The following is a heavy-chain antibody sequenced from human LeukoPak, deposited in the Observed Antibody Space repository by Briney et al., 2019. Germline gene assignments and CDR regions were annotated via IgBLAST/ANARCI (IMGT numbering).Heavy chain of an antibody. J-gene: IGHJ1*01. CDR1: GFTFNTYV. CDR3: ARVRNTYFDILTDGRYLQH. CDR2: ISFDGSNQ. D-gene: IGHD3-9*01. Sequence: GRSLRLSCATSGFTFNTYVMHWVRQAPGKGLEWVAAISFDGSNQFYADSVKGRFAISRDNSKTTLYLQTNSLRPEDTAVYYCARVRNTYFDILTDGRYLQHWGQGTQVTVSS. V-gene: IGHV3-30*09.